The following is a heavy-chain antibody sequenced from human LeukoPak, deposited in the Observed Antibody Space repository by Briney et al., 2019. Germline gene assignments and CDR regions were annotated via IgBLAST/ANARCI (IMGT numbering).Heavy chain of an antibody. D-gene: IGHD6-6*01. J-gene: IGHJ4*02. V-gene: IGHV3-23*01. Sequence: GGSPRLSCAASGFTFSTHAMSWVRQAPGKGLEWVSAISGSGGSTYYADSVKGRFTISRDNSNNTLYLQVNSLRAEDTGVHYCAKAPISSWGNDFWGQGTLVTVSS. CDR2: ISGSGGST. CDR1: GFTFSTHA. CDR3: AKAPISSWGNDF.